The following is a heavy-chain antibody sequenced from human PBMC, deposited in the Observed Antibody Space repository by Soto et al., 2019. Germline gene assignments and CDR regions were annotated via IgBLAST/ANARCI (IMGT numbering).Heavy chain of an antibody. D-gene: IGHD2-21*01. V-gene: IGHV1-18*04. CDR2: ISAYNGNT. CDR1: GFTLTTYG. Sequence: ASVKVSCKASGFTLTTYGISWVRQAPGQGLEWMGWISAYNGNTKYAQNLQGRLTMTTDTSTRTAYMELRSLRSDDTAVYYCAREVTGGDRPDYWGQGTLVTAPQ. CDR3: AREVTGGDRPDY. J-gene: IGHJ4*02.